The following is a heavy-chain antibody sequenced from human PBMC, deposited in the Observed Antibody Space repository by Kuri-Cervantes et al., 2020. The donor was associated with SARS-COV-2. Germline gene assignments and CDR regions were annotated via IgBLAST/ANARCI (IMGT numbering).Heavy chain of an antibody. CDR3: ASSPTTVRVNWFDP. CDR2: IIPIFGTA. D-gene: IGHD4-11*01. J-gene: IGHJ5*02. CDR1: GGTFSSYA. Sequence: SVKVSCKASGGTFSSYAISWVRQAPGQGLEWMGGIIPIFGTANYAQKFQGRATITADESTSTAYMELSSLRSEDTAVYYCASSPTTVRVNWFDPWGQGTLVTVSS. V-gene: IGHV1-69*13.